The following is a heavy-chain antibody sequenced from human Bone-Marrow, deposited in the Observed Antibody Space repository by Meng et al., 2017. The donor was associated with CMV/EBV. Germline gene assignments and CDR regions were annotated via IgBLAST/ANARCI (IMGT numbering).Heavy chain of an antibody. Sequence: GESLKISCAASGFTFSRYAMHWVRQAPGKGLEWVAVISYDGSNKYYADSVKGRFTISRDNSKNTLYLQMNSLRAEDTAVYYCAREGAYCSSTSCYNDYYYYGMDVWGQGTTVTVSS. D-gene: IGHD2-2*02. J-gene: IGHJ6*02. V-gene: IGHV3-30*04. CDR1: GFTFSRYA. CDR2: ISYDGSNK. CDR3: AREGAYCSSTSCYNDYYYYGMDV.